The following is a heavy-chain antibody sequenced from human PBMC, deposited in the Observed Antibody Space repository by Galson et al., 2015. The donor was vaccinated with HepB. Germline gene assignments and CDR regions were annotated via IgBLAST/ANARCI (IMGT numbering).Heavy chain of an antibody. CDR3: TREGTPTYSGGWYYFDY. CDR1: GDSVSSNSAA. J-gene: IGHJ4*02. Sequence: CAISGDSVSSNSAAWNWIRQSPSRGLEWLGRTYYRSKWYNDYAVSVKSRITINPDTSKNQFSLQLNSVTPEDTAVYYCTREGTPTYSGGWYYFDYWGQGTLVTVSS. D-gene: IGHD6-19*01. CDR2: TYYRSKWYN. V-gene: IGHV6-1*01.